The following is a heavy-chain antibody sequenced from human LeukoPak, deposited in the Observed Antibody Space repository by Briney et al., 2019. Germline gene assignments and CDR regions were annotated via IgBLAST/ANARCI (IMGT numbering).Heavy chain of an antibody. D-gene: IGHD6-6*01. CDR2: ISYSGST. CDR1: GGSISSGGYY. V-gene: IGHV4-31*02. J-gene: IGHJ5*02. CDR3: ARSPVLAARNWFDP. Sequence: SETLSLTCTVSGGSISSGGYYWSWIRQHRGKGLEWIGYISYSGSTYYNPSLMSRVTISGDTSKNQFSLKLSSVTAADTAVYYCARSPVLAARNWFDPWGQGTLVTVSS.